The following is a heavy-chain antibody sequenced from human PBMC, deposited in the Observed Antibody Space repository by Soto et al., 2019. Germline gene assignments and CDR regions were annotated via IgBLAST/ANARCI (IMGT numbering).Heavy chain of an antibody. J-gene: IGHJ4*02. Sequence: SVKVSCKASGGTFSSYAISWVRQAPGQGLEWMGGIIPICGTANYAQKFQGRVTITADKSTSTAYMELSSLRSEDTAVYYCARGGAAAAHIFDYWGPGTLVTVSS. CDR1: GGTFSSYA. CDR2: IIPICGTA. V-gene: IGHV1-69*06. D-gene: IGHD6-13*01. CDR3: ARGGAAAAHIFDY.